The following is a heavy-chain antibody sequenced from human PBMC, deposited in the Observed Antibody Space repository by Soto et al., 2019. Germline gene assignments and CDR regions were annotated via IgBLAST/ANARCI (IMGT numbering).Heavy chain of an antibody. CDR3: ARAVRAARPNYYYYYMDV. CDR1: RYTFTSYD. V-gene: IGHV1-8*01. Sequence: QVQLGQSGTEVKKPGASVKVSCKPSRYTFTSYDINWVRQATGQGVEWMGWMNPNSGKSRYSQKFQRRVTMTRNTSISPAYMELRSLRSEDTAVYYCARAVRAARPNYYYYYMDVWGKGTTVTAAS. CDR2: MNPNSGKS. J-gene: IGHJ6*03. D-gene: IGHD6-6*01.